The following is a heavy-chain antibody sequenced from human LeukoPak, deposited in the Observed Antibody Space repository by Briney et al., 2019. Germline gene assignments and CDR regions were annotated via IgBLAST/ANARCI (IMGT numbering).Heavy chain of an antibody. CDR2: IYSGGST. D-gene: IGHD2-21*02. J-gene: IGHJ4*02. V-gene: IGHV3-66*01. CDR1: GFTFSSNY. CDR3: ARDPPTYCGGDCYSEDY. Sequence: GGSLRLSCAASGFTFSSNYMSWVRQAPGKGLEWVSVIYSGGSTYYADSVKGRFTISRDNSKNTLYLQMNSLRAEDTAVYYCARDPPTYCGGDCYSEDYWGQGTLVTVSS.